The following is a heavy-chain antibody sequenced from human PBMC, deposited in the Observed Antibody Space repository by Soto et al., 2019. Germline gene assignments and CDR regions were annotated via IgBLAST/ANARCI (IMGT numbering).Heavy chain of an antibody. Sequence: ASVKVSCKASGYTFTTYDISWARQAPGQGLEWMGRISTYNGDTNYPQSLQGRLIMTTDTSTATAYMELRSLGSDDTAVYYCARDPYHVLMVNAPNLYGMDVWGQGTTVTVSS. CDR2: ISTYNGDT. J-gene: IGHJ6*02. CDR1: GYTFTTYD. D-gene: IGHD2-8*01. CDR3: ARDPYHVLMVNAPNLYGMDV. V-gene: IGHV1-18*01.